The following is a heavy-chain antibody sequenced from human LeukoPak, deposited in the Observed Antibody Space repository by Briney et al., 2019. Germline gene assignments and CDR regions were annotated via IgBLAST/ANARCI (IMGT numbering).Heavy chain of an antibody. D-gene: IGHD3-3*01. CDR3: ARGSLRFLEWSQRCNWFDP. CDR1: GGSISSYY. V-gene: IGHV4-34*01. J-gene: IGHJ5*02. CDR2: INHSGST. Sequence: PSETLSLTCTVSGGSISSYYWSWIRQPPGKGLEWIGEINHSGSTNYNPSLKSRVTISVDTSKNQFSLKLSSVTAADTAVYYCARGSLRFLEWSQRCNWFDPWGQGTLVTVSS.